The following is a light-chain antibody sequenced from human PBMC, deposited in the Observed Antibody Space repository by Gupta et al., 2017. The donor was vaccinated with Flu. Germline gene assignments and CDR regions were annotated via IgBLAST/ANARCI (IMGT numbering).Light chain of an antibody. V-gene: IGLV5-45*03. Sequence: QAVLTQPSSLSASPGASASLTCTLRSDINVGTYRIYWYQQKPGSPPQYLLRYNSDSDKQQGSGVPSRFSGSKDAPANAGILLISGLQSEDEDYYYCMIWHSDAWVFGGGTKLTVL. CDR3: MIWHSDAWV. J-gene: IGLJ3*02. CDR2: YNSDSDK. CDR1: SDINVGTYR.